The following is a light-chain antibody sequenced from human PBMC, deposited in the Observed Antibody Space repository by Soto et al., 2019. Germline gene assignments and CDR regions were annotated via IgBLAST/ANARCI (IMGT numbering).Light chain of an antibody. V-gene: IGLV2-14*01. Sequence: QSALTQPASVSGSPGQSITISCTGTSSDFGGYNYVSWYQQHPGKAPKLMIYEVSNRPSGVSNRFSGSKSDNTASLTISGLQAEDEAVYYCSSYTSSSTVVFGGGTKLTVL. CDR2: EVS. CDR1: SSDFGGYNY. CDR3: SSYTSSSTVV. J-gene: IGLJ2*01.